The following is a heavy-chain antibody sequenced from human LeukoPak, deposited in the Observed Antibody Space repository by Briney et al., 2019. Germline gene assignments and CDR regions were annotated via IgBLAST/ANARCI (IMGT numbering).Heavy chain of an antibody. CDR1: GFTVSSNY. CDR2: IYSGGGT. V-gene: IGHV3-66*01. J-gene: IGHJ4*02. D-gene: IGHD3-22*01. Sequence: GGSLRLSCAASGFTVSSNYMSWVRQAPGKGLEWVSVIYSGGGTYYSDSVKGRFTISRDNSKNTLYLQMNSLRAEDTAVYYCARGSYYYDSSGHDALDYWGQGTLVTVSS. CDR3: ARGSYYYDSSGHDALDY.